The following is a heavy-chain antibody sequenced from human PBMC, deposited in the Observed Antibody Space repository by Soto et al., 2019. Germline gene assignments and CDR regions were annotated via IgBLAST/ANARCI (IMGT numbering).Heavy chain of an antibody. J-gene: IGHJ3*02. CDR2: IKPNNGNT. CDR1: GYTFTSYD. V-gene: IGHV1-8*01. Sequence: ASVKVSCKASGYTFTSYDINWVRQATGQALEWMGWIKPNNGNTNYAQKFQDRVTITRDRSMSTAYMELSSLRSEDTAMYYCARTVHSGSSAFDIWGQGTMVTVSS. CDR3: ARTVHSGSSAFDI. D-gene: IGHD1-26*01.